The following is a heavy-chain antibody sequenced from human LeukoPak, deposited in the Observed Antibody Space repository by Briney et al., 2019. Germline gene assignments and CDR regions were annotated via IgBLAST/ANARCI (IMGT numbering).Heavy chain of an antibody. J-gene: IGHJ1*01. Sequence: GASVKVSCKASGYTFTSYDINWVRQATGQGLEWMGWMNPNSGNTGYAQKFQGRVTMTRNTSISTAYMELSSLRSEDTAVYYCARDFPPYGDLSSEYFQHWGQGTLVTVSS. D-gene: IGHD4-17*01. CDR3: ARDFPPYGDLSSEYFQH. CDR1: GYTFTSYD. CDR2: MNPNSGNT. V-gene: IGHV1-8*01.